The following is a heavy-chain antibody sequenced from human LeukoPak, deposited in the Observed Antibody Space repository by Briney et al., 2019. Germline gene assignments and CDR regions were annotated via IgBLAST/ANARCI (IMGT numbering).Heavy chain of an antibody. D-gene: IGHD3-10*01. J-gene: IGHJ6*03. CDR3: ARATWFGASMDV. CDR2: ISGSGGST. V-gene: IGHV3-23*01. Sequence: PGGSLRLSCAASGFTFSSYGMSWVRQAPGKGLEWVSAISGSGGSTYYADSVKGRFTISRDNSKNTLYLQMNSLRAEDTAVYYCARATWFGASMDVWGKGTTVTISS. CDR1: GFTFSSYG.